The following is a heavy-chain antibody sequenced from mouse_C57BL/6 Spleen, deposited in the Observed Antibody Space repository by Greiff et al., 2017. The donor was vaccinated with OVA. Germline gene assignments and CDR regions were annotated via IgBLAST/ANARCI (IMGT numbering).Heavy chain of an antibody. J-gene: IGHJ2*01. CDR2: IYPGDGDT. CDR1: GYAFSSSW. V-gene: IGHV1-82*01. Sequence: LVESGPELVKPGASVKISCKASGYAFSSSWMNWVKQRPGKGLEWIGRIYPGDGDTNYNGKFKGKATLTADKSSSTAYMQLSSLTSEDSAVYFCARSFTTVADYWGQGTTLTVSS. CDR3: ARSFTTVADY. D-gene: IGHD1-1*01.